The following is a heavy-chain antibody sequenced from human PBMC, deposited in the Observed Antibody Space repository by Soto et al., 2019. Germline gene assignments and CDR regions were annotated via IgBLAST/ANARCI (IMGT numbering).Heavy chain of an antibody. Sequence: GGSLRLSCAASGFTFSSYAMSWVRQAPGKGLEWVSAISGSGGSTYYADSVKGRFTISRDNSKNTLYLQMNSLRAEDTAVYYCARDVKDIVVVPAAMDYYYYMDVWGKGTTVTVSS. CDR3: ARDVKDIVVVPAAMDYYYYMDV. D-gene: IGHD2-2*01. CDR2: ISGSGGST. J-gene: IGHJ6*03. CDR1: GFTFSSYA. V-gene: IGHV3-23*01.